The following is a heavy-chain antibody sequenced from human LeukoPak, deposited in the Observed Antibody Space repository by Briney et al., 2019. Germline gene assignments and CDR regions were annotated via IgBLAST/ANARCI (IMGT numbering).Heavy chain of an antibody. CDR2: IYYSGST. CDR3: ARIAVAGIFDY. D-gene: IGHD6-19*01. V-gene: IGHV4-59*01. Sequence: SETLSLTCTVSGGSISNYYWSWNRQPPGKGLEWIGYIYYSGSTNYNPSLKSRVTISVDTSKNQFSLKLSSVTAADTAVYYCARIAVAGIFDYWGQGTLVTVSS. CDR1: GGSISNYY. J-gene: IGHJ4*02.